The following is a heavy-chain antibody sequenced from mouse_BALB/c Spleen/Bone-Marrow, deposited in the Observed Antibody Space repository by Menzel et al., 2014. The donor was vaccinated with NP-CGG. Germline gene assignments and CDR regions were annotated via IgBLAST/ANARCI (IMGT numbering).Heavy chain of an antibody. J-gene: IGHJ3*01. V-gene: IGHV1S81*02. Sequence: QVHVKQSGAELVKPGASVKLSCKASGYTFTSYYMYWVKQRPGQGLEWIGGINPSNGGTNFNEKFKSKATLTVDKSSSTAYMQLSSLTSEDSAVYYCTRSEPFAYWGQGTRVTVSA. CDR1: GYTFTSYY. CDR3: TRSEPFAY. CDR2: INPSNGGT.